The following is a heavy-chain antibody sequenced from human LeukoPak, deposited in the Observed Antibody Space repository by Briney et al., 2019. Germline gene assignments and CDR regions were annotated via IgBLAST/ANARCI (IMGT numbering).Heavy chain of an antibody. CDR2: ITASGTAM. Sequence: GSLRLSCAASGFTFSSYSMNWVRQAPGKGLEWVSHITASGTAMFYADSVKGRFTISRDNAKNSLYLQMNSLSDEDTAVYYCASSGSYRFDYWGQGTLVTVSS. V-gene: IGHV3-48*02. D-gene: IGHD1-26*01. CDR1: GFTFSSYS. CDR3: ASSGSYRFDY. J-gene: IGHJ4*02.